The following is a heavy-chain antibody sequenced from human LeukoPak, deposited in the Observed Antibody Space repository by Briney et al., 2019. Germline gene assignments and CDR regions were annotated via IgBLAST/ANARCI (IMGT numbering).Heavy chain of an antibody. D-gene: IGHD6-13*01. V-gene: IGHV3-7*01. Sequence: GGTLRLSCEASGFTFRDYWMTWVRQAPGKGLEWVANVKQDGTEKFYVDSVKGRFTISRDNGKNSLYLQMNSLRVEDTAIYYCARARCTSWADYWGQGTLVTVSS. CDR1: GFTFRDYW. CDR2: VKQDGTEK. J-gene: IGHJ4*02. CDR3: ARARCTSWADY.